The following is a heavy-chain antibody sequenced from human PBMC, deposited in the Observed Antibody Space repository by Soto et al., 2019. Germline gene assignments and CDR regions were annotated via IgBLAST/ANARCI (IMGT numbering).Heavy chain of an antibody. V-gene: IGHV5-51*01. D-gene: IGHD2-2*01. CDR1: EYKFTTYW. J-gene: IGHJ4*02. CDR3: VRRPGCSTTTCYRELDY. CDR2: IYPGDSDT. Sequence: EPMRVWWRGAEYKFTTYWSGCVRQMPGKGLEWMGVIYPGDSDTIYSPSFQGQVTLSADKSISTAYLQWRSLQASDTAMYYCVRRPGCSTTTCYRELDYWGQGTLVTVHS.